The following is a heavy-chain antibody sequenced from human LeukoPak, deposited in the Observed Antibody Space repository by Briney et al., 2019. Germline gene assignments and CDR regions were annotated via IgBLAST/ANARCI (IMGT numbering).Heavy chain of an antibody. CDR2: VFPGDFDT. CDR3: ARSDGNSGGVFDF. Sequence: GESLKISCKGSGYTFTTFWIAWVRPVPGKGLEWMGIVFPGDFDTRYSPPFQGQVTISADRSINTAYLQWSSLKASDTAMYYCARSDGNSGGVFDFWGQGVLVTVS. CDR1: GYTFTTFW. D-gene: IGHD4-23*01. V-gene: IGHV5-51*01. J-gene: IGHJ4*02.